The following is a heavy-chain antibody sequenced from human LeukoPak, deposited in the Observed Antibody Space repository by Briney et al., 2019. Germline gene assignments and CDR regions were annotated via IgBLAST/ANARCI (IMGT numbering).Heavy chain of an antibody. V-gene: IGHV3-33*06. CDR2: IWYDGSNK. J-gene: IGHJ3*02. CDR1: GFTFSSYG. CDR3: AKDWGTVTPHDFVI. D-gene: IGHD4-17*01. Sequence: GGSLRLSCAASGFTFSSYGMHWVRQAPGKWLGWVAVIWYDGSNKYYADSVKGRFTISRDNSKNTLYLQMNSLRAGATAVYYCAKDWGTVTPHDFVITGQGTMVTVSS.